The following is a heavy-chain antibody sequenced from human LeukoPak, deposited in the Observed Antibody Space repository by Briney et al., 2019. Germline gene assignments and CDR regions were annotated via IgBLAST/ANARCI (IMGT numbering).Heavy chain of an antibody. CDR1: GFTFSSYG. V-gene: IGHV3-20*04. CDR3: ARQSHDAFDI. CDR2: INWNGGIT. Sequence: GGSLRLSCAASGFTFSSYGMNWVRQAPGKGLEWVSSINWNGGITDYADSVKGRFTISRDNAKNSLYLQMNSLRAEDTALYYCARQSHDAFDIWGQGTMVTVSS. J-gene: IGHJ3*02.